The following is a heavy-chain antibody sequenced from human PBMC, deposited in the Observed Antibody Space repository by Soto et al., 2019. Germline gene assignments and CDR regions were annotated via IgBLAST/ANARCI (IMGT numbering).Heavy chain of an antibody. Sequence: EVQLLESGGGLVQPWGSLRLSCAASGFTFSSYAMSWVRQAPGKGLEWVSAISGSGGSTYYADYVKGRFTISRDNSKNTLYLRMNSRRAEDTVVYYCAKLDSRFFELSRKILGLYFDFWCQGALVTVSS. J-gene: IGHJ4*02. D-gene: IGHD3-3*01. CDR3: AKLDSRFFELSRKILGLYFDF. V-gene: IGHV3-23*01. CDR1: GFTFSSYA. CDR2: ISGSGGST.